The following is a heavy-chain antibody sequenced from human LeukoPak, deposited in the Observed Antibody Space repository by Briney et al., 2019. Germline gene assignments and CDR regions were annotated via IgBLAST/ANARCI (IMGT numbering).Heavy chain of an antibody. CDR1: GYTFTSNY. J-gene: IGHJ4*02. CDR2: IAPSSGTT. Sequence: ASVKVSCKASGYTFTSNYMHWVRQAPGQGLEWMGVIAPSSGTTSYAQKFQGRVTMTRDTSTSTLYMELSSLTSEDTAVYYRARASGSSAVPFDYWGQGTLVTVSS. V-gene: IGHV1-46*01. CDR3: ARASGSSAVPFDY. D-gene: IGHD3-10*01.